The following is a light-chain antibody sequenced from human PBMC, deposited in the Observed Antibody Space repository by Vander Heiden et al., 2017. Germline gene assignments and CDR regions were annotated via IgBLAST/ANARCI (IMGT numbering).Light chain of an antibody. Sequence: QTVVTQEPSFPVSPGGTVTLTCGLSSGSVSTSYYPSWYQQTPGQAPRTLIYSTNTRSSGVPDRFSGSILGNKAALTITGAQADDESDYYCVLYMGSLVVFGGGTKLTVL. V-gene: IGLV8-61*01. CDR2: STN. CDR1: SGSVSTSYY. J-gene: IGLJ2*01. CDR3: VLYMGSLVV.